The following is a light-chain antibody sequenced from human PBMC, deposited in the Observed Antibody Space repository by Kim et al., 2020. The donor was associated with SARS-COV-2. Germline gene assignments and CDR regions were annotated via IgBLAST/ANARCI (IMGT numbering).Light chain of an antibody. CDR2: DAS. Sequence: DVQMTQSPSNLSASVGDRVTITCRARQNIYNWLAWYQQKSQRAPRLLIYDASNLESGVPSRFSGSGSGTEFTLTISSLQPDDAATYYGQQDNSYFGEGTNWRS. V-gene: IGKV1-5*01. CDR3: QQDNSY. CDR1: QNIYNW. J-gene: IGKJ2*01.